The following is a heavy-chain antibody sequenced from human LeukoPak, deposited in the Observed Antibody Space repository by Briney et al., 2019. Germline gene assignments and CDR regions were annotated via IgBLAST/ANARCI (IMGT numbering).Heavy chain of an antibody. J-gene: IGHJ3*02. CDR2: ISSSGSTI. CDR3: AILRGYYYDSSGYYRHDAFDI. Sequence: GGSLRLSCAASGFTFSSYEMNWVRQAPGQGLEGVSYISSSGSTIYYADSVKGRFTISRDNAKNSLYLQMNSLRAEDTAVYYCAILRGYYYDSSGYYRHDAFDIWGQGTMVTVSS. V-gene: IGHV3-48*03. CDR1: GFTFSSYE. D-gene: IGHD3-22*01.